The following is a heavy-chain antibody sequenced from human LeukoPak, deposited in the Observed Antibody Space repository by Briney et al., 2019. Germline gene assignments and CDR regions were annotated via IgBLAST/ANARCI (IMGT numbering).Heavy chain of an antibody. D-gene: IGHD6-13*01. CDR1: GFSFSVYW. CDR2: IKTDGSIT. CDR3: ASLGESSSWYGIRAFDI. V-gene: IGHV3-74*01. Sequence: GGSLRLSCAASGFSFSVYWMHWVRQAPGKGPVWVSRIKTDGSITDYADFVKGRFTISRDNAKNTLYLQMNSLRAEDTAVYYCASLGESSSWYGIRAFDIWGQGTMVTVSS. J-gene: IGHJ3*02.